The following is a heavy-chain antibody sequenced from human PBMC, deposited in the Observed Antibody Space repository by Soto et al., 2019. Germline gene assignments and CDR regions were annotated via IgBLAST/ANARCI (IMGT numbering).Heavy chain of an antibody. CDR1: GGSMNNNY. D-gene: IGHD2-2*01. V-gene: IGHV4-4*08. CDR2: IHSGGHS. J-gene: IGHJ5*02. CDR3: ARLHCNSPNCVPLDP. Sequence: SETLSLTCTVSGGSMNNNYWSWIRQPPGKGLEWIAWIHSGGHSSSNPSLKSRVTMSVDTSKNQLSLKLSSVTAADTAVYYCARLHCNSPNCVPLDPWGQGTLVTVSS.